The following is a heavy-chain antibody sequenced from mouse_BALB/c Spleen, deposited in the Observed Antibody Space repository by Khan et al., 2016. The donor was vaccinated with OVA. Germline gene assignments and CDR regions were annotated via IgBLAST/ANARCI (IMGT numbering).Heavy chain of an antibody. J-gene: IGHJ3*01. CDR1: GYTFTDYN. Sequence: VQLKQSGPELVKPGASVKISCKASGYTFTDYNMHWVKQSHGKSLEWIGYIYPCNGGTGYNQKFKSKATLTVDNSSSTAYMEFRSLTSEDSAVYYCARDGGYDAFAYWGQGTLVTVSA. V-gene: IGHV1S29*02. CDR3: ARDGGYDAFAY. D-gene: IGHD2-2*01. CDR2: IYPCNGGT.